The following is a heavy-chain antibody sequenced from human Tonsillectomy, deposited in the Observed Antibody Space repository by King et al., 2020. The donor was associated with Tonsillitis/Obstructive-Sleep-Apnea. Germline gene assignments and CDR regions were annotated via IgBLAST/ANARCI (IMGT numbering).Heavy chain of an antibody. Sequence: VQLVQSGGGVVQPGRSLRLSCAASGFTFSSYGMHWVRQAPGKGLEWVAVIWYDGSNKYYADSVKGRFTISRDNSKNTLYLQMNSLRAEDTAVYYCARDLNGNYALDYWRQGTVVTVSS. V-gene: IGHV3-33*01. J-gene: IGHJ4*02. CDR3: ARDLNGNYALDY. CDR2: IWYDGSNK. D-gene: IGHD1-7*01. CDR1: GFTFSSYG.